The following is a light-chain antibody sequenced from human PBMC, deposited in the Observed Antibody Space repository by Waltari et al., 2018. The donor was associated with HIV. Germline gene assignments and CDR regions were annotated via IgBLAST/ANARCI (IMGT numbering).Light chain of an antibody. CDR1: RSDVGGYNY. Sequence: QSALTQPRSVSGSPGQSVTISCTETRSDVGGYNYVSWSQQHPGKAPKVVIYDVSTRPSGVPDRCSGSKSGNTASLTISGLQAEDEADYYCCSYAGSYIWVFGGGTKLTVL. V-gene: IGLV2-11*01. CDR3: CSYAGSYIWV. CDR2: DVS. J-gene: IGLJ3*02.